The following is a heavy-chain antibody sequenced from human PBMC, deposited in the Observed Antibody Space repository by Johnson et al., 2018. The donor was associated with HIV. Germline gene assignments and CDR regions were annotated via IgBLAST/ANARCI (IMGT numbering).Heavy chain of an antibody. Sequence: QVQLVESGGGVVQPGRSLRLSCGASGFTLRSYAMHWVRQAPGKGLEWVAVISYDESNKYYADSVKGRFTISRDNSKNTLYLQMNSLRAEDTAVYYCARSLGVVGAIGKGAFDIWGQGTMVTVSS. CDR3: ARSLGVVGAIGKGAFDI. D-gene: IGHD1-26*01. J-gene: IGHJ3*02. CDR2: ISYDESNK. CDR1: GFTLRSYA. V-gene: IGHV3-30*04.